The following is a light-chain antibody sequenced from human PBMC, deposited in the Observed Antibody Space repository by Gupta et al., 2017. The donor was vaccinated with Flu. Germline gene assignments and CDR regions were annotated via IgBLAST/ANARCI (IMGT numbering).Light chain of an antibody. J-gene: IGLJ1*01. V-gene: IGLV1-40*01. CDR2: GNN. CDR1: SSDSGAGHD. CDR3: QSYDIGLSGTYV. Sequence: TITCTRSSSDSGAGHDVYCYQQRPGSATNLLIFGNNNRRSGGPDRCSVSNSGTSAALAITGLQAEEEADYYCQSYDIGLSGTYVFGTGTKVTVL.